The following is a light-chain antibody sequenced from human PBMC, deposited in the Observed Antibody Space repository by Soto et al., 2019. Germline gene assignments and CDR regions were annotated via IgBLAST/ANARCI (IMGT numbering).Light chain of an antibody. V-gene: IGKV3-11*01. CDR3: QQRSNWLT. CDR2: DAS. CDR1: QSVSIY. Sequence: EIVLTQSPATLSLSPGERATLSCRASQSVSIYLAWYRQKSGQAPRLLIYDASNRATGIPARFSGSGSGTDFTLTISSLEPEDFAVYYCQQRSNWLTFGGGTKVEIK. J-gene: IGKJ4*01.